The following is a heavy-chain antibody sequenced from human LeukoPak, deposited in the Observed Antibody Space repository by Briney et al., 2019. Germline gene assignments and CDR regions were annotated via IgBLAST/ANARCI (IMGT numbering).Heavy chain of an antibody. CDR1: GGSISSYY. V-gene: IGHV4-59*12. CDR2: IYYSGST. Sequence: PSETLSLTCTVSGGSISSYYWSWIRQPPGKGLEWIGYIYYSGSTNYNPSLKSRVTISVDTSKNQFSLKLSSVTAADTAVYYCARGEGSSWISIYWGQGTQVTVSS. CDR3: ARGEGSSWISIY. D-gene: IGHD6-13*01. J-gene: IGHJ4*02.